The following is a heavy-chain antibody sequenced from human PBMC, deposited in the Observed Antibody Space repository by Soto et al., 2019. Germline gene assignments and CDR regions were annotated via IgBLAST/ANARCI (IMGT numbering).Heavy chain of an antibody. J-gene: IGHJ4*02. CDR3: TTGIYYDILTGYHNVAY. CDR2: IKSKTDGGTA. CDR1: GFKLGDPW. Sequence: GGSLRLSCVASGFKLGDPWVTWVRQAAGKGLEWVGRIKSKTDGGTADYAAPVKGRATISRDDSKNTVYLQMNSLKTEDTAVYYCTTGIYYDILTGYHNVAYWGQGALVTVS. D-gene: IGHD3-9*01. V-gene: IGHV3-15*01.